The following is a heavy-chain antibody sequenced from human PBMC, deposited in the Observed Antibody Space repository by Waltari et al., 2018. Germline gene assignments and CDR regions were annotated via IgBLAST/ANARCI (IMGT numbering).Heavy chain of an antibody. Sequence: DVQLLESGGGLVQPGGHLRLSCAASGFPFSSHVMSWVRQAPGKGPEWVSSVSPGVVTTYYADSVKGRFTTSRDNSKNMLSLQMNSLRVEDTAVYYCARRRVGNSGDDTWGQGTLVIVSS. D-gene: IGHD3-10*01. V-gene: IGHV3-23*01. J-gene: IGHJ5*02. CDR3: ARRRVGNSGDDT. CDR2: VSPGVVTT. CDR1: GFPFSSHV.